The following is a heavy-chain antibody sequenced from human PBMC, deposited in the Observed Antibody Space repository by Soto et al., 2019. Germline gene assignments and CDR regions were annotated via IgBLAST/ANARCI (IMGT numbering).Heavy chain of an antibody. Sequence: GGSLRLSCAASGFTFSSHAMSWVRQAPGKGLEWVSVISGSGDITYYADSVKGRFTISRDNSKNTLYLQMNSLRAEDTAVYYCAKGGSMLRDRRYYYGMDVWGQGTTVTVSS. D-gene: IGHD3-10*01. V-gene: IGHV3-23*01. J-gene: IGHJ6*02. CDR2: ISGSGDIT. CDR3: AKGGSMLRDRRYYYGMDV. CDR1: GFTFSSHA.